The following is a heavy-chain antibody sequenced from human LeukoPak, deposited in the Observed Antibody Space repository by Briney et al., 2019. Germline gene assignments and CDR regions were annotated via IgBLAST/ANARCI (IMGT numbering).Heavy chain of an antibody. CDR3: AKGILGGDYFDY. J-gene: IGHJ4*02. CDR1: GFTFSSYG. V-gene: IGHV3-23*01. CDR2: ISGSGGST. Sequence: GGSLRLSCAASGFTFSSYGMTWVRQAPGKGLEWVSAISGSGGSTYYADSVKGRFTISRDNSKNTLYLQMNSLRAEDTAVYYCAKGILGGDYFDYWGQGTLVTVSS. D-gene: IGHD3-3*02.